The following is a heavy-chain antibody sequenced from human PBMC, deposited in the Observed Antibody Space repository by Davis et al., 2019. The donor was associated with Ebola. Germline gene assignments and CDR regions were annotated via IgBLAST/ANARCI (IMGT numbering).Heavy chain of an antibody. Sequence: HTGGSLRLSCAASGFTFSTYAMSWVRQAPGKGLVWVSRINSDGSSTSYADSVKGRFTISRDNAKNTLYLQMNSLRAEDTAVYYCAKEAYYDFWSGYFYWGQGTLVTVSS. CDR3: AKEAYYDFWSGYFY. D-gene: IGHD3-3*01. J-gene: IGHJ4*02. V-gene: IGHV3-74*01. CDR1: GFTFSTYA. CDR2: INSDGSST.